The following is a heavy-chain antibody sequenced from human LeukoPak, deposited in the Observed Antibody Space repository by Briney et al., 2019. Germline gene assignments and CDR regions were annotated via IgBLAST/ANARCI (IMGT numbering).Heavy chain of an antibody. Sequence: SVKVSCKASGGTFISYAISWVRQAPGQGLEWMGGIIPIFGTANYAQKFQGRVTITADESTSTAYMELSSLRSEDTAVYYCARGRQLWLHSYYGMDVWGQGTTVTVSS. CDR2: IIPIFGTA. V-gene: IGHV1-69*13. D-gene: IGHD5-18*01. CDR3: ARGRQLWLHSYYGMDV. J-gene: IGHJ6*02. CDR1: GGTFISYA.